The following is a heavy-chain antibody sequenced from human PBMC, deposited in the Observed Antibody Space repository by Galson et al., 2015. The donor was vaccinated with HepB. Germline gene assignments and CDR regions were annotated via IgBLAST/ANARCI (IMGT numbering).Heavy chain of an antibody. J-gene: IGHJ4*02. CDR1: GFTFSSYG. CDR3: ARESPEQRFDY. V-gene: IGHV3-33*01. D-gene: IGHD6-25*01. Sequence: SLRLSCAASGFTFSSYGMHWVRQAPGKGLEWVAVIWYDGSNKYYADSVKGRFTISRDNSKNTLYLQMDSLSAEDTAVYCCARESPEQRFDYWGQGTLVTVSS. CDR2: IWYDGSNK.